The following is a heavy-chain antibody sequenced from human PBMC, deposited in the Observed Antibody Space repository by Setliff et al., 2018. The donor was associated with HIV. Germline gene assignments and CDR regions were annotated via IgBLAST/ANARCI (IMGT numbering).Heavy chain of an antibody. V-gene: IGHV1-46*02. J-gene: IGHJ4*02. CDR2: INPSGSIT. CDR1: GYTFNDFY. CDR3: AREPPRRRGTVAEDY. Sequence: ASVNVSCKTSGYTFNDFYIYWVRQAPGQGLEWMGMINPSGSITNYAQKFQGRLTLTRDTSMSTVYMELNSLKSEDTAIYYCAREPPRRRGTVAEDYWGQGTLVTVSS. D-gene: IGHD1-26*01.